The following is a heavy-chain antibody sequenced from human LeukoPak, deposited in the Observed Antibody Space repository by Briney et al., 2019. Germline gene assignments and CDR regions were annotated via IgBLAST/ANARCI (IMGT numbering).Heavy chain of an antibody. CDR2: ISCSGGRT. J-gene: IGHJ4*02. Sequence: SGGSVRLSCAASGFTFSSYDMNWVRQAPGKGLEWVSAISCSGGRTYYADSVKGRFTISRDNSKNTLYLQMNYVRAEDTAVYYCARDMAYHDMLTGYEVSRFFDYWGQGTLVTVSS. V-gene: IGHV3-23*01. CDR1: GFTFSSYD. D-gene: IGHD3-9*01. CDR3: ARDMAYHDMLTGYEVSRFFDY.